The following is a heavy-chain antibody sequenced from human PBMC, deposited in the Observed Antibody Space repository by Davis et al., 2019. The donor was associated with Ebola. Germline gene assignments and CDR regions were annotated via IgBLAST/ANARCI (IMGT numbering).Heavy chain of an antibody. CDR1: GLTFDQYG. CDR3: AKDTWRGPFDGMDV. CDR2: ISWNSGGI. Sequence: PGGSLRLSCAASGLTFDQYGMHWVRQSPGKGLEWVSSISWNSGGIGYADSVKGRFTISRDNPKNSLNLQMNSLRVEDTALYYCAKDTWRGPFDGMDVWGQGTTVTVSS. V-gene: IGHV3-9*01. J-gene: IGHJ6*02. D-gene: IGHD3-10*01.